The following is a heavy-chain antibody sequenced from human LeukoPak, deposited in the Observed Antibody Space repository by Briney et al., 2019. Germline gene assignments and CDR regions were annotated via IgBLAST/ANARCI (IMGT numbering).Heavy chain of an antibody. V-gene: IGHV3-48*03. J-gene: IGHJ3*02. D-gene: IGHD3-10*01. CDR2: ISSSGTTI. Sequence: GGSLRLSCAASGFIFSSYEMNGVRQAPGKGLKWFSYISSSGTTIFYADSVKGRFTISRDNAKNSLYLQMNSLRADDTAVYYCATSGSDAFDIWGQGTMVTVSS. CDR1: GFIFSSYE. CDR3: ATSGSDAFDI.